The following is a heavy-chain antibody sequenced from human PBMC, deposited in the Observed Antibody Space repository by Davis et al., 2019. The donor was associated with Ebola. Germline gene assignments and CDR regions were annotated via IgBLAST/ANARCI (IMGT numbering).Heavy chain of an antibody. V-gene: IGHV1-46*04. CDR1: GFTFTNYY. Sequence: ASVKVSCKASGFTFTNYYMHWVRQAPGQGLEWVGAIDPSGGSTRYAQTLQGRVTMTRDTSTSTVYMELSGLRSEDTAFYFCARDRGVATTTYWFDPWGQGTLVTVSS. CDR2: IDPSGGST. CDR3: ARDRGVATTTYWFDP. D-gene: IGHD5-12*01. J-gene: IGHJ5*02.